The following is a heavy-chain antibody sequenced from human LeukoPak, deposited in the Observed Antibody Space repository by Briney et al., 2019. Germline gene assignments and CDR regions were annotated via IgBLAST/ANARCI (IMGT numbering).Heavy chain of an antibody. CDR3: AKLVVPAAMNYYYYYMDV. J-gene: IGHJ6*03. D-gene: IGHD2-2*01. CDR2: INHSGST. V-gene: IGHV4-34*01. CDR1: GESFSGYY. Sequence: SETLSLTCAVYGESFSGYYWSWIRQPPGKGLEWIGEINHSGSTNYNPSLKSRVTISVDTSKNQFSLKLSSVTAADTAGYYCAKLVVPAAMNYYYYYMDVWGKGTTVTVSS.